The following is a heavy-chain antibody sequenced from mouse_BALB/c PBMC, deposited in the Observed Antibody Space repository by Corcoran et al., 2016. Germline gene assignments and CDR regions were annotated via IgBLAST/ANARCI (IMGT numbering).Heavy chain of an antibody. CDR1: GYTFTDYY. D-gene: IGHD2-10*02. CDR3: ARGYGNYVFAY. J-gene: IGHJ3*01. CDR2: IYPGSGNT. Sequence: QIQLQQSGPELVKPGASVKISCKASGYTFTDYYINWVKQKPGQGLEWIGWIYPGSGNTKYNEKFKGKATLTVDTSSSTVYMQLSSLTSEDTAVYFCARGYGNYVFAYWGQGTLVTVSA. V-gene: IGHV1-84*02.